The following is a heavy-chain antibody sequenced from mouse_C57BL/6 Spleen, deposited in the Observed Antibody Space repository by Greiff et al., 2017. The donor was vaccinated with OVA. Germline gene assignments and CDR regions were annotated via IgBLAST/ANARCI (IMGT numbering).Heavy chain of an antibody. V-gene: IGHV14-4*01. J-gene: IGHJ1*03. D-gene: IGHD1-1*01. CDR2: IDPENGDT. CDR1: GFNIKDDY. CDR3: TKRYYGSSWYFDV. Sequence: VQLQQSGAELVRPGASVKLSCTASGFNIKDDYMHWVKQRPEQGLEWIGWIDPENGDTEYASKFQGKATITADTSSNTAYLQRSSLTSEDTAVYYCTKRYYGSSWYFDVWGTGTTVTVSS.